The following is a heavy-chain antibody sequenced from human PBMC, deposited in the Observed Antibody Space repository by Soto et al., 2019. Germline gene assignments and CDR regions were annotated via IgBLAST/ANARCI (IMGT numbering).Heavy chain of an antibody. D-gene: IGHD5-12*01. Sequence: QVQLQESGPGLVKPSGTLSLTCAVSGGSISSSNWWSWVRQPPGKGLEWIGAIYHSGSTNYHPPLKILVTISVDKSKNQFSLKLSSVTAADTAVYYCAREVRDGYNLYYFDYWGQGSLVTVSS. CDR3: AREVRDGYNLYYFDY. CDR2: IYHSGST. V-gene: IGHV4-4*02. CDR1: GGSISSSNW. J-gene: IGHJ4*02.